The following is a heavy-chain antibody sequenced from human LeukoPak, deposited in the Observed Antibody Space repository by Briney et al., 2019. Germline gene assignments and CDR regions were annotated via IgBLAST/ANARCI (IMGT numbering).Heavy chain of an antibody. CDR3: ARDGDCGGDCYSQNDAFDI. CDR1: GYTFTSYG. V-gene: IGHV1-18*01. Sequence: ASVKVSCKASGYTFTSYGISWVRQAPGQGLEWMGWISAYNGNTNYAQKLQGRVTMTTDTSTSTAYMELRSLRSDDTAVYYCARDGDCGGDCYSQNDAFDIWGQGTMVTVSS. CDR2: ISAYNGNT. J-gene: IGHJ3*02. D-gene: IGHD2-21*02.